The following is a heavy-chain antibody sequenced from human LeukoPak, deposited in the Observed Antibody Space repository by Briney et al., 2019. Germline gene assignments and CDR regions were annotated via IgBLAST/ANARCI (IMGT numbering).Heavy chain of an antibody. CDR3: ATRNPGIAVAAPYYLDY. CDR2: INHSGST. V-gene: IGHV4-34*01. J-gene: IGHJ4*02. D-gene: IGHD6-19*01. CDR1: GGSFSGYH. Sequence: PSETLSLTCAVYGGSFSGYHWSWIRQPPGKGLEWIGEINHSGSTNYNPSLKSRVTISLDTSKNQFSLKLSSVTAADTAVYYCATRNPGIAVAAPYYLDYWGQGTLVTVSS.